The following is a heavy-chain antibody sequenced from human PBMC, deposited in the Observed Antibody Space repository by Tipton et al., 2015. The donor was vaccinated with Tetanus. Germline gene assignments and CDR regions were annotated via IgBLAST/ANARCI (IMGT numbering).Heavy chain of an antibody. D-gene: IGHD6-13*01. J-gene: IGHJ5*02. CDR2: VYYGGTP. Sequence: TLSLTCTVSGGSISSGDYYWSWIRQPPGKGLECIGSVYYGGTPYYNPSLKSRVTISVDTSKNQFSLSLRSVTAADTAVYYCTTTAVGVPLDPWGQGTLVTVSS. V-gene: IGHV4-39*01. CDR1: GGSISSGDYY. CDR3: TTTAVGVPLDP.